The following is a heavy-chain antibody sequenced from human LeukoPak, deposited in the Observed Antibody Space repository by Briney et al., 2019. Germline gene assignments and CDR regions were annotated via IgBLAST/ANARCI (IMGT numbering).Heavy chain of an antibody. D-gene: IGHD4-17*01. J-gene: IGHJ4*02. Sequence: GGSLKLSCAASGFTFSNYAMSWVRQAPGKGLEWVSAISGSASSTYYADSVKGRFTISRDNSKNTLYLQMNSLRAEDTALYYCAARRLTVATEIDYWGQGTLVTVSS. CDR2: ISGSASST. CDR1: GFTFSNYA. V-gene: IGHV3-23*01. CDR3: AARRLTVATEIDY.